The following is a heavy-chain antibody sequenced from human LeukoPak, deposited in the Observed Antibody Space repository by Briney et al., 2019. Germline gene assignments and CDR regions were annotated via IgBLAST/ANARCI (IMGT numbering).Heavy chain of an antibody. CDR1: GGSISGYY. Sequence: SETLSLTCTVSGGSISGYYWSWIRQPPGKGLEWIGYIYSSGSTDYNPSLKSRVTISVDTSKSQFSLKLTSVTAAVTAVYFCAREVYGSSGYYFDWGQGTLVTVSS. D-gene: IGHD3-22*01. CDR2: IYSSGST. V-gene: IGHV4-59*01. CDR3: AREVYGSSGYYFD. J-gene: IGHJ4*02.